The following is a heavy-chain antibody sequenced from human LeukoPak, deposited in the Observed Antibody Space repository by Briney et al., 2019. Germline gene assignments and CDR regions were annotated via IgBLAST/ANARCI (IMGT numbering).Heavy chain of an antibody. V-gene: IGHV1-69*06. CDR3: ARENRLRYFDWLSIDAFDI. CDR2: IIPIFGTA. CDR1: GGTFSSYA. D-gene: IGHD3-9*01. J-gene: IGHJ3*02. Sequence: ASVKVSCKASGGTFSSYAISWVRQAPGQGLGWMGRIIPIFGTANYAQKFQGRVTITADKSTSTAYMELSSLRSEDTAVYYCARENRLRYFDWLSIDAFDIWGQGTMVTVSS.